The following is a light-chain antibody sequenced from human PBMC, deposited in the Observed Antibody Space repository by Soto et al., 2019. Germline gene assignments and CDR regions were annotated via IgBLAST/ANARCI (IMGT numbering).Light chain of an antibody. CDR3: QHSFSTPFT. J-gene: IGKJ2*01. Sequence: DIQLTQSPSSLSASVGASVTISCRASQRINKYLHWYQQRSGRAPRLLIHTASSLHSGVPSRFSGSGSGSDFTLTISILQPEDFATYFCQHSFSTPFTFGQGTKLEI. V-gene: IGKV1-39*01. CDR2: TAS. CDR1: QRINKY.